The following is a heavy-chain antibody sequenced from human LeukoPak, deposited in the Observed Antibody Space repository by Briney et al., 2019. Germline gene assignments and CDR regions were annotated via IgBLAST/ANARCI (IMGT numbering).Heavy chain of an antibody. J-gene: IGHJ4*02. Sequence: GGSLRLSCEASGFTFSGYAMSWVRQAPGKGLAWVSVISSSADSTYYADSVKGRFTISRGNSKNTLFLQMNSPRAEDTAVYYCAKPLEKYTYGGNFDYWGQGILVTVSS. V-gene: IGHV3-23*01. CDR3: AKPLEKYTYGGNFDY. CDR2: ISSSADST. D-gene: IGHD4-23*01. CDR1: GFTFSGYA.